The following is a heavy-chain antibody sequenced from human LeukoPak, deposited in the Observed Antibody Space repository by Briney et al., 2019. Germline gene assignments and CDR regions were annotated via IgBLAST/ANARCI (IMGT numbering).Heavy chain of an antibody. CDR2: ISGSGGSI. J-gene: IGHJ4*02. D-gene: IGHD2-2*01. Sequence: GGSLRLSCAASGFTFSSYAMSWVRQAPGKGLEWVSAISGSGGSIYYADSVKGRFTISRDNSKNTLYLQMTSLRVEDTAVYYCAKSQVGSCSSASCSLDYWGQGALVTVSS. V-gene: IGHV3-23*01. CDR1: GFTFSSYA. CDR3: AKSQVGSCSSASCSLDY.